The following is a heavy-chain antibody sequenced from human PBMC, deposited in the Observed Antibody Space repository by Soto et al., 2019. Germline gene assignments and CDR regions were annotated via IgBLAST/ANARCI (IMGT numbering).Heavy chain of an antibody. Sequence: ETLALTCAVSGGSISSSDYYGGWIRQPPGEGLEWIGSISYGGSTYHNPSLRSRVTISVDTSKSQFSLDLTSVTAADTAVYYCARHRRETGTYAQPLDYWGQGTLVTVYS. V-gene: IGHV4-39*01. CDR2: ISYGGST. CDR1: GGSISSSDYY. D-gene: IGHD1-1*01. J-gene: IGHJ4*02. CDR3: ARHRRETGTYAQPLDY.